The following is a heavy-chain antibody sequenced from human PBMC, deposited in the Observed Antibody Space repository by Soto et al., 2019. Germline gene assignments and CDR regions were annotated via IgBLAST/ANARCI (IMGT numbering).Heavy chain of an antibody. CDR2: INAGSGNT. J-gene: IGHJ3*02. V-gene: IGHV1-3*01. Sequence: ASVKVSCKATGYTFSAYTMNWVRQAPGQSLEWMGWINAGSGNTKYSQNFQGSVSITRDTSSSTVYIELTGLTSEDTAVYYCARDTETLGPRANDALDIWGQGTMVTVSS. D-gene: IGHD3-3*02. CDR3: ARDTETLGPRANDALDI. CDR1: GYTFSAYT.